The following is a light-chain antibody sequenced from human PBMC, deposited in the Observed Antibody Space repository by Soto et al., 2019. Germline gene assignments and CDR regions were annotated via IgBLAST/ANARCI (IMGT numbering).Light chain of an antibody. J-gene: IGLJ1*01. CDR1: SSDVGGYNY. V-gene: IGLV2-8*01. Sequence: SVLTQPPSASGSPGQSVTISCTGTSSDVGGYNYVSWYQQHAGKAPKLMIYEVSKRPSGVPDRFSGSKSGNTASLPVSGLQPEDEADYYCSSYAGSNKSVFGTGTKVTVL. CDR2: EVS. CDR3: SSYAGSNKSV.